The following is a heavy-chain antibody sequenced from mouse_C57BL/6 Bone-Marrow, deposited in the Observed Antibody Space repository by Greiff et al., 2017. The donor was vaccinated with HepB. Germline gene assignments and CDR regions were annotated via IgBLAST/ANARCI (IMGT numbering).Heavy chain of an antibody. CDR3: TRYYYGSRVYAMDY. J-gene: IGHJ4*01. V-gene: IGHV1-15*01. CDR1: GYTFTDYE. D-gene: IGHD1-1*01. Sequence: VKLQESGAELVRPGASVTLSCKASGYTFTDYEMHWVKQTPVHGLEWIGAIDPETGGTAYNQKFKGKAILTADKSSSTAYMELRSLTSEDSAVYYCTRYYYGSRVYAMDYWGQGTSVTVSS. CDR2: IDPETGGT.